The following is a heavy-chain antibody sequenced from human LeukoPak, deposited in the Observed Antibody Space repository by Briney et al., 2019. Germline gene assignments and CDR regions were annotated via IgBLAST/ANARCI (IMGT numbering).Heavy chain of an antibody. J-gene: IGHJ5*02. CDR1: GFTVSDNY. CDR2: MYSRGDT. V-gene: IGHV3-53*01. D-gene: IGHD6-13*01. Sequence: GRSLRLSCAASGFTVSDNYMSWVRQAPGKGLEWVSVMYSRGDTYYANSVKGRFTFSRDISKNTLYLQMNGLRTEDTAMYYCARDAPQVPAAGVLASWGQGTLVPVSS. CDR3: ARDAPQVPAAGVLAS.